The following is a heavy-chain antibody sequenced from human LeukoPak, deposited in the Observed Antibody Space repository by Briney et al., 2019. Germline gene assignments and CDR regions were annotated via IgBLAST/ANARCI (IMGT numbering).Heavy chain of an antibody. D-gene: IGHD2-15*01. CDR1: GFTFSDYY. V-gene: IGHV3-11*01. CDR3: AKGDIVVVVAGYYFDY. J-gene: IGHJ4*02. Sequence: PGGSLRLSCAASGFTFSDYYMSWIRQAPGKGLEWVSYISSSGSTYYADSVKGRFTISRDNSKNTLYLQMNSLRAEDTAVYYCAKGDIVVVVAGYYFDYWGQGTLVTVSS. CDR2: ISSSGST.